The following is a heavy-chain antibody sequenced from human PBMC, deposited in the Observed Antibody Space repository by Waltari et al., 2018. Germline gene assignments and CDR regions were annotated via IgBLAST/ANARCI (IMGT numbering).Heavy chain of an antibody. CDR3: ARDVPDGSGSYYLAY. Sequence: QVPLQESGPGLVKPSQTLSLTCPVSGGSVTGPFYHWSWIRQPAGKGLEWLGRIYGSGATNYNPSLKSRLSISVDTSNNQFSLRLTSVTAADSAMYYCARDVPDGSGSYYLAYWGQGALVTVSS. CDR2: IYGSGAT. J-gene: IGHJ4*02. CDR1: GGSVTGPFYH. V-gene: IGHV4-61*02. D-gene: IGHD3-10*01.